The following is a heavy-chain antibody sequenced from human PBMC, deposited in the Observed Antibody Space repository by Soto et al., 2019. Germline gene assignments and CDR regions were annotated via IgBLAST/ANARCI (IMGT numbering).Heavy chain of an antibody. CDR3: ARDKRGITFGGVIVNDAFHI. D-gene: IGHD3-16*02. CDR1: GYTFTSYG. CDR2: ISAYNGNT. V-gene: IGHV1-18*01. J-gene: IGHJ3*02. Sequence: QVQLVQSGAEVKKPGASVKVSCMASGYTFTSYGISWVRQAPGQGLEWMGWISAYNGNTNYAQKLQGRVTMTTDTSTRTAYMELRSLRSDDTAVYYCARDKRGITFGGVIVNDAFHIWGQGTMVTVSS.